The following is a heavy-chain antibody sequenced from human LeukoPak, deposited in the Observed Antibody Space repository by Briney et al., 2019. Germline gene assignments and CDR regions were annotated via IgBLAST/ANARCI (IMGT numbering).Heavy chain of an antibody. CDR2: INHSGST. D-gene: IGHD2-15*01. J-gene: IGHJ3*02. V-gene: IGHV4-34*01. Sequence: SETLSLTCAVYGGSFSGYYWSWIRQPPGKGLEWIGEINHSGSTNYNPSLKSRVTISVDTSKNQFSLKLSSVTAADTAVYYCARGTPYCSGGSCYYDAFDIWGQGTMVTVSS. CDR1: GGSFSGYY. CDR3: ARGTPYCSGGSCYYDAFDI.